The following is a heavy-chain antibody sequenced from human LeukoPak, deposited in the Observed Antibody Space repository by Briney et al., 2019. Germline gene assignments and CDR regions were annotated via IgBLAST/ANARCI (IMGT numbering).Heavy chain of an antibody. V-gene: IGHV3-33*08. CDR3: ARGMPDYYDSSGYYPWFDY. Sequence: LSGGSLRLSCAASGFTFSSYAMHWVRQAPGKGLEWVAVIWYDGSNKYYADSVKGRFTISRDNSKNTLYLQMNSLRAEDTAVYYCARGMPDYYDSSGYYPWFDYWGQGTLVTVSS. CDR1: GFTFSSYA. D-gene: IGHD3-22*01. J-gene: IGHJ5*01. CDR2: IWYDGSNK.